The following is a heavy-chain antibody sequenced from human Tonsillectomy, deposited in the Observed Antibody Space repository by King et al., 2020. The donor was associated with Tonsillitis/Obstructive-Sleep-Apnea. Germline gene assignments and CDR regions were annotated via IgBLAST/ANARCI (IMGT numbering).Heavy chain of an antibody. CDR3: ARDSRGYCSGGSCYYFDY. V-gene: IGHV1-69*01. CDR1: GGTFSSYA. Sequence: VQLVQSGAEVKKPGSSVKVSCKASGGTFSSYAISWVRQAPGQGLEWMGGIIPIFGTANYAQKFQGRVTITADESTSTAYMELSSLRSEDTAVYYCARDSRGYCSGGSCYYFDYWGQGTLVTVSS. CDR2: IIPIFGTA. D-gene: IGHD2-15*01. J-gene: IGHJ4*02.